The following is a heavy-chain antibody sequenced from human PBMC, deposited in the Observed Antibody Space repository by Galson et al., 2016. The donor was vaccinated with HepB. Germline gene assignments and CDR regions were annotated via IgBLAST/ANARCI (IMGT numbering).Heavy chain of an antibody. CDR1: GFTFSSYA. V-gene: IGHV3-30-3*01. J-gene: IGHJ6*02. CDR3: ARDVRHRQPHYYGMDV. CDR2: ISPDGGNK. Sequence: SLRLSCAASGFTFSSYAMNWVRQAPGKGLEWVALISPDGGNKYYGHYVKGRFTITRNNSKNTLYMQMNSLRAEDTAVYYCARDVRHRQPHYYGMDVWGQGTPVTVSS. D-gene: IGHD1-1*01.